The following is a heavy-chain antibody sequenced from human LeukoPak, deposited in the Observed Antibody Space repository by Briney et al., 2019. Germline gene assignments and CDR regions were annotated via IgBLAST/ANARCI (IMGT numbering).Heavy chain of an antibody. CDR3: AREVITFGGVIGDDAFDI. CDR2: INWNGGST. D-gene: IGHD3-16*02. J-gene: IGHJ3*02. CDR1: GLTFDDYG. Sequence: GSLRLSCAASGLTFDDYGMSWVRQAPGKGLEWVSGINWNGGSTGYADSVKGRFTISRDNAKNSLYLQMNSLRAEDTALYYCAREVITFGGVIGDDAFDIWGQGTMVTVSS. V-gene: IGHV3-20*04.